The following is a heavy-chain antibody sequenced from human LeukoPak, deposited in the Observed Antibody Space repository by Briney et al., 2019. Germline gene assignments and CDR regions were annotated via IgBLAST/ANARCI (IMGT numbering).Heavy chain of an antibody. CDR3: VQGALSSTWYDAFDI. J-gene: IGHJ3*02. V-gene: IGHV3-23*01. CDR2: ISGSGGST. CDR1: GFTFSSYA. Sequence: PGGSLRLSCAASGFTFSSYAMSWVRQAPGKGLEWVSAISGSGGSTYYADSVKGRFTISRDNSKNKLHLQMNSLRPEDTAVYYCVQGALSSTWYDAFDIWGQGTMVIVSS. D-gene: IGHD6-13*01.